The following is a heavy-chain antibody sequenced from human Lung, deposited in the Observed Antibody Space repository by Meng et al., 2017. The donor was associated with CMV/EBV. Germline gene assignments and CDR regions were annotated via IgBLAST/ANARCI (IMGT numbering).Heavy chain of an antibody. CDR3: ARHLGVGAYYDVWSGYSYYFDY. CDR1: GGSISSSSYY. J-gene: IGHJ4*02. V-gene: IGHV4-39*01. Sequence: GSXRLXCTVYGGSISSSSYYWGWIRQRSGKGREWIGSIYYSESTYYNPSLKSRVTIFVDTSESQFSLKLTSVTAADTAVYDWARHLGVGAYYDVWSGYSYYFDYWXQETXVTVAS. CDR2: IYYSEST. D-gene: IGHD3-3*01.